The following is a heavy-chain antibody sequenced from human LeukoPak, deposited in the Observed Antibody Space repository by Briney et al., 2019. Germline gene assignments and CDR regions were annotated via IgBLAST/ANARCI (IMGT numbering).Heavy chain of an antibody. CDR3: AKDGYTSSLIHPGATEFDF. CDR1: KFTFSSYA. Sequence: GGSLRLSCAASKFTFSSYAMRGVRQAPGKGLEWGSAISGSGDSTYYADPVKGRFTISRDNSKNTLYLQMNSLRAEDTAVYYCAKDGYTSSLIHPGATEFDFWGQGTLVTVSS. J-gene: IGHJ5*01. D-gene: IGHD6-6*01. V-gene: IGHV3-23*01. CDR2: ISGSGDST.